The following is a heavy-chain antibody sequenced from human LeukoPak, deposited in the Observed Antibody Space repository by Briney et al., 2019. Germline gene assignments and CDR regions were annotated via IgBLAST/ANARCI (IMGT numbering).Heavy chain of an antibody. V-gene: IGHV3-23*01. Sequence: GGSLRLSCAASGLTFSSYAMSWVRQTPGKGLEWVSAISGSGGSTYYADSVKGRFTISRDNSKNTLYLQMNSLRAEDTAVYYCAKGALGSTRRLKNYYFDYWGQGTLVTVSS. J-gene: IGHJ4*02. CDR1: GLTFSSYA. CDR3: AKGALGSTRRLKNYYFDY. CDR2: ISGSGGST. D-gene: IGHD2-2*01.